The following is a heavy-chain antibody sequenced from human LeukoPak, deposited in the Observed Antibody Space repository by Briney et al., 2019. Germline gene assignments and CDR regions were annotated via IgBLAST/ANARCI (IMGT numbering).Heavy chain of an antibody. V-gene: IGHV3-7*01. CDR3: ARDSIAAAGTPDY. Sequence: GGSLRLSCAASGFTFSTHWMTWVRQAPGKGLEWVANINQAGTEKYYVDSVKGRFTVSRDNAKNSLSLQMNRLRAEDTAVYYCARDSIAAAGTPDYWGQGTLVTVSS. J-gene: IGHJ4*02. D-gene: IGHD6-13*01. CDR1: GFTFSTHW. CDR2: INQAGTEK.